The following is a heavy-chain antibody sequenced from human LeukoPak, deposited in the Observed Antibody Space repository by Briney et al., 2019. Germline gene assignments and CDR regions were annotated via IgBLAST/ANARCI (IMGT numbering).Heavy chain of an antibody. Sequence: PGGSLRLSCAASGFTFSSYAMHWVRQAPGKGLEYVSAISSNGGSTYYANSVKGRFTISRDNSKNTLYLQMGSLRAEDMAVYYCARSGGKAAAGMSFDYWGQGTQVTVSS. J-gene: IGHJ4*02. CDR3: ARSGGKAAAGMSFDY. CDR1: GFTFSSYA. D-gene: IGHD6-13*01. CDR2: ISSNGGST. V-gene: IGHV3-64*01.